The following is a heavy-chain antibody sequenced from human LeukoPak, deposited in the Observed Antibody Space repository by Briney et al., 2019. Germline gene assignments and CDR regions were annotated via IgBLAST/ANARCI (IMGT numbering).Heavy chain of an antibody. D-gene: IGHD2-8*01. CDR1: GFTFSSYE. V-gene: IGHV3-49*04. Sequence: GGSLRLSCAASGFTFSSYEMNWVRQAPGKGLEWVGFIRSKAYGGTTEYAASVKGRFTISRDDSKSIAYLQMNSPKTEDTAVYYCTRPLGGVLMVYAFDYWGQGTLVTVSS. J-gene: IGHJ4*02. CDR2: IRSKAYGGTT. CDR3: TRPLGGVLMVYAFDY.